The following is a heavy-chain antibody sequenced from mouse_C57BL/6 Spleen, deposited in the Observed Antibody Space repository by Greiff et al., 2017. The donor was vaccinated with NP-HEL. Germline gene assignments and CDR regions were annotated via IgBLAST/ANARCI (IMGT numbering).Heavy chain of an antibody. J-gene: IGHJ4*01. Sequence: QVQLQQSGAELVRPGASVTLSCKASGYTFTDYELHWVKQTPVHGLEWIGAIDPETGGTAYNQKFKGKAILTADKSSSTAYMELRSLTSEDSGVYYCTRGRAMDCWGQGTSVTVSS. CDR2: IDPETGGT. CDR1: GYTFTDYE. V-gene: IGHV1-15*01. CDR3: TRGRAMDC.